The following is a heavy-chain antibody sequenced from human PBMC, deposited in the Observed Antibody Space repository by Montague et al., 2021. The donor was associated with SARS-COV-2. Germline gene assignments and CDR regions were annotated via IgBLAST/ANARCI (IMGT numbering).Heavy chain of an antibody. J-gene: IGHJ6*02. Sequence: TLSLTCTVSGGSISSGGYYWSWIRQHPGKGLERIGYIYYSGSTYYNPSLKSRVTISVDTSKNQFSLKLSSVTAADTAVYYCARVSVEMATMGVYYYDGMDVWGQGTTVTVSS. V-gene: IGHV4-31*03. CDR1: GGSISSGGYY. CDR3: ARVSVEMATMGVYYYDGMDV. D-gene: IGHD5-24*01. CDR2: IYYSGST.